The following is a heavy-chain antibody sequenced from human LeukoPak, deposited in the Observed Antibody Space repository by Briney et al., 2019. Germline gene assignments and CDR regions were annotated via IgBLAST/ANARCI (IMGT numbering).Heavy chain of an antibody. CDR1: GVSFRSYS. Sequence: GGSLRLSCAASGVSFRSYSMNWVRQAPGKGLEWVTSISSDSKYIYYADSVKGRFAISRDNAKNSLYLQMNSLRAEDTAVYYCARDAAIAAAGKFNWFDPWGQGTLVTVSS. D-gene: IGHD6-13*01. CDR2: ISSDSKYI. CDR3: ARDAAIAAAGKFNWFDP. V-gene: IGHV3-21*01. J-gene: IGHJ5*02.